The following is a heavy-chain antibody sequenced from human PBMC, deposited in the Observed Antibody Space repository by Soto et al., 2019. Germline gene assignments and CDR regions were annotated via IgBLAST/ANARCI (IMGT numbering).Heavy chain of an antibody. CDR1: GFSLSTSGVG. CDR3: AHSSAMIGMDTFDI. V-gene: IGHV2-5*02. J-gene: IGHJ3*02. CDR2: IYWDDDK. D-gene: IGHD3-22*01. Sequence: QITLKESGPTLVKPTQTLTLTCTFSGFSLSTSGVGVGWIRQPPGKALEWLAFIYWDDDKRYSPSLKSRLIITKDTYKNQVVLTMTNMDPVDTATYYCAHSSAMIGMDTFDIWGQGTMVTVSS.